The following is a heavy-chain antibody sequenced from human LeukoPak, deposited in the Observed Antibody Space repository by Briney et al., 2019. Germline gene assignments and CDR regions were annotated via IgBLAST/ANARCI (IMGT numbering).Heavy chain of an antibody. CDR1: GGSISSYY. V-gene: IGHV4-59*01. CDR2: IYYSGST. CDR3: ARSRDYDILTGYYPDYYYYMDV. Sequence: PSETLSLTCTVSGGSISSYYWSWIRQPPGKGLEWIGYIYYSGSTNYNPSLKSRVTISVDTSKNQFSLKLSSVTAADTAVYYCARSRDYDILTGYYPDYYYYMDVWGKGTTVTVSS. J-gene: IGHJ6*03. D-gene: IGHD3-9*01.